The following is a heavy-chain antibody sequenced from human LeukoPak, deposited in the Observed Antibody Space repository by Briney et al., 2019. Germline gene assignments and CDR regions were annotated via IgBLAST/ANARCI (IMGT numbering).Heavy chain of an antibody. Sequence: SETLSLTCAVYGGSFSGYYWSWIRQPPGKGLEWIGEINHSGSTNYNPSLKSRVTISVDTSKNQFSLKLSSVTAADTAVYYCASADSSGDYWGQGTLVTVSS. CDR1: GGSFSGYY. D-gene: IGHD6-25*01. J-gene: IGHJ4*02. V-gene: IGHV4-34*01. CDR2: INHSGST. CDR3: ASADSSGDY.